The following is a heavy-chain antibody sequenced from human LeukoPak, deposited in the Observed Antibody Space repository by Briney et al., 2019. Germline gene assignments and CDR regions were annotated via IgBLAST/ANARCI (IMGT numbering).Heavy chain of an antibody. V-gene: IGHV4-39*01. Sequence: PETLSLTCTVSGGSISSSSDFWGWIRQPPGKGLEWIGSIYYSGRTYNNPSLKSRVTISVDTSKNQFSLKLSSVTAADTAVYYCARHRWDGTFNFDYWGQGTLVPVSS. CDR3: ARHRWDGTFNFDY. CDR1: GGSISSSSDF. CDR2: IYYSGRT. D-gene: IGHD1-1*01. J-gene: IGHJ4*02.